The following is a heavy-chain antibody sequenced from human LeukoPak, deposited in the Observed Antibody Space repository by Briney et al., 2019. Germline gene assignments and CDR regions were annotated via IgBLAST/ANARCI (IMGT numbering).Heavy chain of an antibody. D-gene: IGHD4-23*01. J-gene: IGHJ4*02. CDR1: GFTFSSFE. CDR3: ARDYGGSSPFDY. CDR2: ISSSGSTI. Sequence: GGSLRLSCAASGFTFSSFEMHWVRQAPGKGLEWVSYISSSGSTIYYADSVQGRFTISRDNAKNSLYLQMNSLRAEDTAVYYCARDYGGSSPFDYWGQGALVTVSS. V-gene: IGHV3-48*03.